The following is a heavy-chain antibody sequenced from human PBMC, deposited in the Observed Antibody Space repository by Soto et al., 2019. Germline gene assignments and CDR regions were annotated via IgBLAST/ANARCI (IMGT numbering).Heavy chain of an antibody. CDR1: GLTFTRYS. J-gene: IGHJ4*02. CDR2: ISSTTNYI. Sequence: GGSLRLSCAASGLTFTRYSMNWVRQAPGKGLEWVSSISSTTNYIYYGDSMKGRFTISRDNAKNSLYLEMNSLRAEDTAVYYCARESEDLTSNFDYWGQGTLVTVSS. CDR3: ARESEDLTSNFDY. V-gene: IGHV3-21*06.